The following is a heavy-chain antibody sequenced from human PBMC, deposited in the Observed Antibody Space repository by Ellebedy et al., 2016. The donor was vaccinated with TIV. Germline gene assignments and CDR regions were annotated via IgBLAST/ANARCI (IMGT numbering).Heavy chain of an antibody. Sequence: GESLKISCKGSGYSFTTYWIGWVRQMPGKGLEWMGIIYPPDSDTRYSPSFQGRVTISVDKSISTAYLQWTSLKASDTVMYYCATTEGILWFGKLSGAFDIWGQGTMVTVSS. D-gene: IGHD3-10*01. V-gene: IGHV5-51*01. J-gene: IGHJ3*02. CDR2: IYPPDSDT. CDR3: ATTEGILWFGKLSGAFDI. CDR1: GYSFTTYW.